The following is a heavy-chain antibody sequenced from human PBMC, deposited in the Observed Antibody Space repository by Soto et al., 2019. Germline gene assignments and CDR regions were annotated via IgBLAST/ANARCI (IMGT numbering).Heavy chain of an antibody. CDR2: ITGSGGST. CDR1: GFTFRSYA. CDR3: AKDENDYTYTWFDP. D-gene: IGHD4-4*01. J-gene: IGHJ5*02. Sequence: PGGSLRLSCAASGFTFRSYAMTWVRQAPGRGLEWVSTITGSGGSTYYADSVKGRFTISRDNSKNTLYLQMNSLGADDTAVYYCAKDENDYTYTWFDPWGQGTLVTVSS. V-gene: IGHV3-23*01.